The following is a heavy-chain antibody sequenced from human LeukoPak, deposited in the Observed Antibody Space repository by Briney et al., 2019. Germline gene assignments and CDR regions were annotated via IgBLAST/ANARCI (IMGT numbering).Heavy chain of an antibody. Sequence: PSETLSLTCTVSGGSISSSSYYWGWIRQPPGKGLEWIGSIYYSGSTYYNPSLKSRVTISVDTSKNQFSLKLSSVTAADTAVYYCAREGRRVRLKNSGSYFYWGQGTLVTVSS. CDR1: GGSISSSSYY. CDR2: IYYSGST. V-gene: IGHV4-39*07. D-gene: IGHD1-26*01. CDR3: AREGRRVRLKNSGSYFY. J-gene: IGHJ4*02.